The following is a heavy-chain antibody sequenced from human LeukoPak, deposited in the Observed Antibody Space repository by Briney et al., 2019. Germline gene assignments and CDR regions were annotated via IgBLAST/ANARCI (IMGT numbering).Heavy chain of an antibody. CDR1: GFTFSSYA. V-gene: IGHV3-23*01. CDR2: ISGSGDST. CDR3: AKAQKAWELLHDFDY. D-gene: IGHD1-26*01. Sequence: GGSLRLSCAASGFTFSSYAMSWVRQAPGKGLEWVSAISGSGDSTYYADSVKGRFTISRDNSKNTLYLQMNSLRAEDTAVYYCAKAQKAWELLHDFDYWGQGTLVTVSS. J-gene: IGHJ4*02.